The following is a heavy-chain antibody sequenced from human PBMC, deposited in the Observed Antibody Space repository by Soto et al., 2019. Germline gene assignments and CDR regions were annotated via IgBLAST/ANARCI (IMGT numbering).Heavy chain of an antibody. Sequence: QVQLVQSGAEVKKPGASVKVSCKASGYTFTSYDIKWARQATGQGLEWMGWMNPNSGNTGSAQKFQGRVTMTRNTCTSTPSMELSSMISEDTAVYYCARGSTGTTSMDVWGQGTTVTVSS. J-gene: IGHJ6*02. CDR3: ARGSTGTTSMDV. D-gene: IGHD1-1*01. CDR1: GYTFTSYD. CDR2: MNPNSGNT. V-gene: IGHV1-8*02.